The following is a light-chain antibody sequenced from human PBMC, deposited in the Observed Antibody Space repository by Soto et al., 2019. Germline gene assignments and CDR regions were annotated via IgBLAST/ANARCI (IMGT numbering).Light chain of an antibody. CDR1: QTISSW. CDR2: KAS. CDR3: QHYNSYSEA. Sequence: DVQMTQSPSSLSTSVGGRFTITCRASQTISSWLAWYQQKPGKAPKLLIYKASTLKSGVPSRFSGSGSGTEFTLTISSLQPDDFATYYCQHYNSYSEAFGQGTKVE. V-gene: IGKV1-5*03. J-gene: IGKJ1*01.